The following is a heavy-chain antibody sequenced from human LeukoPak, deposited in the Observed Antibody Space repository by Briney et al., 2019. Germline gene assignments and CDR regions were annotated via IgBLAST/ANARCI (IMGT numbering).Heavy chain of an antibody. J-gene: IGHJ3*02. V-gene: IGHV4-39*07. D-gene: IGHD3-3*01. CDR3: ARTYAAKGIFGVVLKRTGQSDAFDI. CDR2: IYYSGST. CDR1: GGSISSSSYY. Sequence: KPSETLSLTCTVSGGSISSSSYYWGWIRQPPGKGLEWIGSIYYSGSTYYNPSLKSRVTISVDTSKNQFSLKLSSVTAADTAVYYCARTYAAKGIFGVVLKRTGQSDAFDIWGQGTMVTVSS.